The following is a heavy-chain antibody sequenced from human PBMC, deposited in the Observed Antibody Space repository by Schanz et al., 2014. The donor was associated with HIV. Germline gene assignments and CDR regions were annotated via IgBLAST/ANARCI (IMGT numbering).Heavy chain of an antibody. D-gene: IGHD4-4*01. CDR3: AKDPELTAITGYFDY. V-gene: IGHV3-30-3*02. CDR1: GFTLSNSA. CDR2: ISFDGSNK. Sequence: QVQMVESGGGVVQPGRSLRLSCAASGFTLSNSAMHWVRQAPGKGLEWVAIISFDGSNKYYADSVKGRFTISRDNSKNTLFLQMDSLRAEDTAVYYCAKDPELTAITGYFDYWGQGTLVTVSS. J-gene: IGHJ4*02.